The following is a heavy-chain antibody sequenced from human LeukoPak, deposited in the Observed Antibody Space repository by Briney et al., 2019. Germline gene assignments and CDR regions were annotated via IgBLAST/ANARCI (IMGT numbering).Heavy chain of an antibody. D-gene: IGHD2/OR15-2a*01. Sequence: PGGSLRLSCAASGFTFSSYGMHWVRQAPGKGLEWVAFIRYDGSNKYYADSVKGRFTISRDNAKNSLYLQMNSLRAEDTAVYYCARVVITKVDYWGQGTLVTVSS. V-gene: IGHV3-30*02. CDR1: GFTFSSYG. CDR2: IRYDGSNK. CDR3: ARVVITKVDY. J-gene: IGHJ4*02.